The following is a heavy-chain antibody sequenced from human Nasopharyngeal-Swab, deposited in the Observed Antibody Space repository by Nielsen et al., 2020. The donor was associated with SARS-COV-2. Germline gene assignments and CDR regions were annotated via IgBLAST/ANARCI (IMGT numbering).Heavy chain of an antibody. D-gene: IGHD1-26*01. V-gene: IGHV1-69*13. CDR1: GYTFTSYG. J-gene: IGHJ6*02. CDR2: IIPIFGTA. CDR3: ARGAWELLNYYYGMDV. Sequence: SVKVSCKASGYTFTSYGISWVRQAPGQGLEWMGGIIPIFGTANYAQKFQGRVTITADESTSTAYMELSSLRSEDTAVYYCARGAWELLNYYYGMDVWGQGTTVTVSS.